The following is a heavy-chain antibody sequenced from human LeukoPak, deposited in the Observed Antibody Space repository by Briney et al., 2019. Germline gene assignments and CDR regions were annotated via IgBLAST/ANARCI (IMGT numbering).Heavy chain of an antibody. V-gene: IGHV3-23*01. CDR2: ISGSGCST. D-gene: IGHD3-3*01. J-gene: IGHJ3*02. CDR1: GFTFSSYA. CDR3: AKTSQRCGYYRFDAFDI. Sequence: GGSLRLSCAASGFTFSSYAMSWVRQAPGKGLEWVSSISGSGCSTYYADSVKGRFTISRENTKNTLYLKMHSLRAEETGGYYCAKTSQRCGYYRFDAFDIWGQGTMVTVSS.